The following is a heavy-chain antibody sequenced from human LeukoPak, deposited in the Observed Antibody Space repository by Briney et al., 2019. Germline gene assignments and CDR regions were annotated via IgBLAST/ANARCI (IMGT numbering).Heavy chain of an antibody. Sequence: ASVKVSCKASGYTFTSYAMHWVRQAPGQRLEWMGWINAGNGNTKYSQKFQGRVTITRDTSASTAYMELSSLRSEVTAVYYCARQPGIAAAGRGPYYYYYYGMDVWGQGTTVTVSS. D-gene: IGHD6-13*01. CDR1: GYTFTSYA. V-gene: IGHV1-3*01. CDR2: INAGNGNT. CDR3: ARQPGIAAAGRGPYYYYYYGMDV. J-gene: IGHJ6*02.